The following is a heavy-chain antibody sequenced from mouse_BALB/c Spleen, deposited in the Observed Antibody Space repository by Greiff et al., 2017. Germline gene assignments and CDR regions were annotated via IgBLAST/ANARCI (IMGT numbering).Heavy chain of an antibody. V-gene: IGHV5-9-4*01. D-gene: IGHD2-4*01. CDR2: ISSGGSYT. Sequence: EVMLVESGGGLVKPGGSLKLSCAASGFTFSSYAMSWVRQSPEKRLEWVAEISSGGSYTYYPDTVTGRFTISRDNAKNTLYLEMSSLRSEDTAMYYCARCDYDDYAMDYWGQGTSVTVSS. CDR3: ARCDYDDYAMDY. CDR1: GFTFSSYA. J-gene: IGHJ4*01.